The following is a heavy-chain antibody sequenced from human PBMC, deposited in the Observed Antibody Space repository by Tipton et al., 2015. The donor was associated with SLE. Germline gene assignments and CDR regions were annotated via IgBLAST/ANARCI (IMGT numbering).Heavy chain of an antibody. CDR3: ARRADDYSNWFDP. Sequence: GLVKPSATLSLTCSVSGGSISSSSYYWGWIRQSPGKGLEWIGNVFYSGNTYYNPSLKSRVTISVDTSNNQFSLKLNSMTAADTAVYYCARRADDYSNWFDPWGQGTQVSVSS. V-gene: IGHV4-39*07. CDR2: VFYSGNT. J-gene: IGHJ5*02. CDR1: GGSISSSSYY. D-gene: IGHD4-11*01.